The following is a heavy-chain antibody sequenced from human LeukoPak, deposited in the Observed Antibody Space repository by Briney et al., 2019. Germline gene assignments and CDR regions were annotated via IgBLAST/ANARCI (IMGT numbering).Heavy chain of an antibody. D-gene: IGHD3/OR15-3a*01. CDR3: ARDQGLRTEVDP. CDR2: MNPNSGNT. Sequence: ASVKVSSKASGYTFTSYDINWVRQATGQGLEWMGWMNPNSGNTGYAQKFQGRVTMTRNTSISTAYMELSSLRSDDTAVYYCARDQGLRTEVDPWGQGTLVTVPS. V-gene: IGHV1-8*01. CDR1: GYTFTSYD. J-gene: IGHJ5*02.